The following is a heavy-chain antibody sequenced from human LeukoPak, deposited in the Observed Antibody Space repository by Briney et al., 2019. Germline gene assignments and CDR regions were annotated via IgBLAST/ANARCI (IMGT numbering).Heavy chain of an antibody. CDR3: AKGDYYDSSGYLKY. J-gene: IGHJ4*02. CDR1: GFTFSDYY. D-gene: IGHD3-22*01. Sequence: GGSLRLSCAASGFTFSDYYMSWIRQAPGKGLEWVSYISSSGSTIYYADSVKGRFTISRDNSKNTLYLQMNSLRAEDTAVYYCAKGDYYDSSGYLKYWGQGTLVTVSS. CDR2: ISSSGSTI. V-gene: IGHV3-11*01.